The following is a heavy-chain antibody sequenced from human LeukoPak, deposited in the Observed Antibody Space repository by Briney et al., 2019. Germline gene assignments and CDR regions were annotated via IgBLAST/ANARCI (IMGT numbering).Heavy chain of an antibody. J-gene: IGHJ4*02. Sequence: GGSLRLSCAASGFTLSNAWMNWVRQAPSKGLEWVGLIKSKANGETRDYAAPVKGRFTISRDDSDNTLYLQMNSLKTEDTAVYYCTRDGGTYYYGSGSYPPFDYWGQGTLVTVSS. CDR1: GFTLSNAW. D-gene: IGHD3-10*01. CDR2: IKSKANGETR. CDR3: TRDGGTYYYGSGSYPPFDY. V-gene: IGHV3-15*01.